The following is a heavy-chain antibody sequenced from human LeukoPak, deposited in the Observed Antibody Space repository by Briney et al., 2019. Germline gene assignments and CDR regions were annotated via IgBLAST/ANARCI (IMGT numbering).Heavy chain of an antibody. Sequence: PSETLSLTCTVSGYSISSSYYWGWIRQPPGKGLEWIGSIYYSGSTYYNPSLKSRVTISVDTSKNQFSLKLSSVTAADTAVYYCAREMASDDYYDSSGYYREFDYWGQGTLVTVSS. CDR3: AREMASDDYYDSSGYYREFDY. J-gene: IGHJ4*02. D-gene: IGHD3-22*01. CDR2: IYYSGST. CDR1: GYSISSSYY. V-gene: IGHV4-38-2*02.